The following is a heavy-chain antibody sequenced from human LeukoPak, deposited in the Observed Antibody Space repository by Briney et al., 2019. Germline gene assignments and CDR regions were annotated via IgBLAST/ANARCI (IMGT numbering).Heavy chain of an antibody. CDR3: AKRDYYDSSGYYYISGAFDI. CDR2: ISGSGGST. J-gene: IGHJ3*02. V-gene: IGHV3-23*01. Sequence: GGSLRLSCAASGFTFSSYAMSWVRQAPGKGLEWVSAISGSGGSTYYADSVKGRFTISRDNSKNTLYLQMNSLRAEDTAVYYCAKRDYYDSSGYYYISGAFDIWGQGTMVTVSS. CDR1: GFTFSSYA. D-gene: IGHD3-22*01.